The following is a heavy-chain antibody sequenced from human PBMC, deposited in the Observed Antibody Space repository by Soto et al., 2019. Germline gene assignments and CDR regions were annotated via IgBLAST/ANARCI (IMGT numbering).Heavy chain of an antibody. CDR2: ISGSGGDT. V-gene: IGHV3-23*01. J-gene: IGHJ4*02. CDR3: AKADASGGNSLRFEN. CDR1: GLSFTNYA. D-gene: IGHD2-21*01. Sequence: EVQLLESGGGLVQPGGSLRLSCAASGLSFTNYAMSWIRRAPGQGLEWVSTISGSGGDTYYADSVKGRFTISRDNSKHAVYVQMSSLRVEDTDIYYCAKADASGGNSLRFENWGQGTLVTVSS.